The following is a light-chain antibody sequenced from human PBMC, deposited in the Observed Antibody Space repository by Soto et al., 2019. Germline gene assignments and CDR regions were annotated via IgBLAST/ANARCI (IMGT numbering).Light chain of an antibody. CDR1: QTVNSDY. J-gene: IGKJ1*01. V-gene: IGKV3-20*01. Sequence: EIVLTQSPGTLSLSPGETDTLSCRASQTVNSDYLAWFQQRPGQAPRLLIFATSRRATDIPDRFSGSGSETDFTLAIRRLEAEDFAVYYCHQFGYSPRTFGQGTKVE. CDR2: ATS. CDR3: HQFGYSPRT.